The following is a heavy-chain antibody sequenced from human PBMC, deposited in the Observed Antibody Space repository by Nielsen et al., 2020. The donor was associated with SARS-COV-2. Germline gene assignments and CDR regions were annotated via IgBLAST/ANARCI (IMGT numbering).Heavy chain of an antibody. CDR3: ARNGHGGYDLSPRYFDL. J-gene: IGHJ2*01. D-gene: IGHD5-12*01. CDR1: GFTFSDYY. V-gene: IGHV3-11*01. Sequence: GGSLRLSCAASGFTFSDYYMSWVRQSPGRGLEWVSYINTPATIYYADSLKGRFTISRDNPKNSLYLQMNSLRAEDTAVYYCARNGHGGYDLSPRYFDLLGRGTLVTVSS. CDR2: INTPATI.